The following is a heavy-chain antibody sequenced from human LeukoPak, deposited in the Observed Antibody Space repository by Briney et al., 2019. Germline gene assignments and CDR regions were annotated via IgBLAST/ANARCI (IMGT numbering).Heavy chain of an antibody. CDR2: INHSGST. Sequence: SETLSLTCAVYGGSFSGYYWSWIRQPPGKGLEWIGEINHSGSTNYNPSLKSRVTISVDTSKNQFSLKLSSVTAADTAVYYCARGRPRYDYWGQGTLVTLSS. D-gene: IGHD3-9*01. CDR3: ARGRPRYDY. V-gene: IGHV4-34*01. J-gene: IGHJ4*02. CDR1: GGSFSGYY.